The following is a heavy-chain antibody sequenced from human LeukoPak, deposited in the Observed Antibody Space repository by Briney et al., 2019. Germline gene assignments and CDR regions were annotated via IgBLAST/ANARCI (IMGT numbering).Heavy chain of an antibody. CDR3: ARRGRSMVRGVILG. D-gene: IGHD3-10*01. Sequence: SETLSLTCAAYGGSFSGYYWSWIRQPPGKGLEWIGEINHSGSTNYNPSLKSRVTISVDTSKNQFSLKLSSVTAADTAVYYCARRGRSMVRGVILGWGQGTLVTVSS. V-gene: IGHV4-34*01. CDR1: GGSFSGYY. CDR2: INHSGST. J-gene: IGHJ4*02.